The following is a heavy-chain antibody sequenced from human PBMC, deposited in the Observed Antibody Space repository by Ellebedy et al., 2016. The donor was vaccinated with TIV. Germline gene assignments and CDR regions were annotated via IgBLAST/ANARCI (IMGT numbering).Heavy chain of an antibody. V-gene: IGHV3-9*01. D-gene: IGHD1-26*01. CDR2: ISWNSGSI. CDR1: GFTFDDYA. Sequence: SLKISCAASGFTFDDYAMHWVRHAPGKGLEWVSGISWNSGSIGYADSVKGRFTISRDNAKNSLYLQMNSLRAEDTALYYCAKDLIVGATLNAFDIWGQGKMVTVSS. J-gene: IGHJ3*02. CDR3: AKDLIVGATLNAFDI.